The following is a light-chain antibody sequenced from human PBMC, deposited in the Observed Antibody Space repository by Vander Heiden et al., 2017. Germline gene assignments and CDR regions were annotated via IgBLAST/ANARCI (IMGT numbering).Light chain of an antibody. CDR1: QRGNHN. CDR2: GAS. V-gene: IGKV3-15*01. J-gene: IGKJ4*01. CDR3: QQYNDWPLT. Sequence: VMTQSPATLSVSPGDSATLSCWASQRGNHNLAGYQQHPGEAPRLLIYGASTRATGSPARFSGSGSGKEFTLTITSLQSEDSAVYYCQQYNDWPLTFGGGTKVESK.